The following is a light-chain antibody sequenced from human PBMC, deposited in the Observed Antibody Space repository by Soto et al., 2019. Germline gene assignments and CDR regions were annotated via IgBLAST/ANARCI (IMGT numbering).Light chain of an antibody. CDR3: CSYTGSYV. V-gene: IGLV2-11*01. CDR2: DVS. J-gene: IGLJ1*01. Sequence: QSALTQPRSVSGSPGQSVTISCTGTNSDFGGYKHVSWYQQHPGKAPKLMIYDVSKRPSGVPDRFSGSKSGNTASLTISGLQAEDEADYFCCSYTGSYVFGTGTKVTVL. CDR1: NSDFGGYKH.